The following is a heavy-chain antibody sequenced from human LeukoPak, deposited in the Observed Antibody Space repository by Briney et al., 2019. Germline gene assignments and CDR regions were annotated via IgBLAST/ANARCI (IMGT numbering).Heavy chain of an antibody. V-gene: IGHV3-64D*06. CDR2: FSKNGDDT. Sequence: GGSLRLSCSASGFTFSDYPMHWVRQTPGKVLEYVSAFSKNGDDTYYADSVKGRFTISRDNSKNTLYLQMSSLRTEDAAVFYCVQVGSNYYLNWGQGTLVIVCS. D-gene: IGHD4-11*01. CDR3: VQVGSNYYLN. CDR1: GFTFSDYP. J-gene: IGHJ4*02.